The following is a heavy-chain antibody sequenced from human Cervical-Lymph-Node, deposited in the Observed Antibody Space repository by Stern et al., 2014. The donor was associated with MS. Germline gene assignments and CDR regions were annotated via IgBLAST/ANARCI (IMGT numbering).Heavy chain of an antibody. CDR2: IIPIFVTA. CDR1: GGTFNTNV. Sequence: QVQLMQSGAEVKKPGSSVKVSCKASGGTFNTNVISWVRQAPGQGLEWMGGIIPIFVTALYAQQFQGRVTITANESNRGVFMGMPSLRSEDTAVYYCARAAYSTSSSNYWGQGTLVIVSS. D-gene: IGHD6-6*01. CDR3: ARAAYSTSSSNY. V-gene: IGHV1-69*01. J-gene: IGHJ4*02.